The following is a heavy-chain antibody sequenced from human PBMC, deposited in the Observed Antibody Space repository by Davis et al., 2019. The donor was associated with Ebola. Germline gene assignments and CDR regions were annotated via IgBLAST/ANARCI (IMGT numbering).Heavy chain of an antibody. V-gene: IGHV3-30*18. Sequence: GGSLRLSCAASGFTFSSYGMHWVRQAPGKGLEWVAVISYDGSNKYYADSVKGRFTISRDNSKNTLYLQMNSLRAEDTAVYYCAKDGAYGDYVPDYWGQGTLVTVSS. CDR1: GFTFSSYG. D-gene: IGHD4-17*01. J-gene: IGHJ4*02. CDR3: AKDGAYGDYVPDY. CDR2: ISYDGSNK.